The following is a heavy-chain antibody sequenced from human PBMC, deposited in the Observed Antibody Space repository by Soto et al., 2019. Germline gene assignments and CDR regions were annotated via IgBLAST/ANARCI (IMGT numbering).Heavy chain of an antibody. J-gene: IGHJ3*02. V-gene: IGHV3-11*01. Sequence: QVQLVESGGGLVKPGGSLRLSCAASGFTFSDYYMSWIRQAPGKGLEWVSYISSSGSTIYYADSVKGRFTISRDNAKNSLYLQMDSLRAEDTAVYYCARPERSGYYTFAEAFDIWGQGTMVTVSS. CDR3: ARPERSGYYTFAEAFDI. D-gene: IGHD3-3*01. CDR1: GFTFSDYY. CDR2: ISSSGSTI.